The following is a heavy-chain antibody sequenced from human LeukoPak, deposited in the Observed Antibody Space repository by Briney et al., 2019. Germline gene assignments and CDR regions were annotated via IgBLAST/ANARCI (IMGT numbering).Heavy chain of an antibody. V-gene: IGHV3-7*03. CDR2: IRQDGGEK. CDR1: GFFFNSYW. Sequence: GGSLRLSCVTSGFFFNSYWMSWVRQAPGKGLEWVANIRQDGGEKYYVDSVKGRFTISRDNAKNSLYLQMSSLRVEDTAVYYCVRDGRPLDYWGQGTLVTVSS. CDR3: VRDGRPLDY. J-gene: IGHJ4*02.